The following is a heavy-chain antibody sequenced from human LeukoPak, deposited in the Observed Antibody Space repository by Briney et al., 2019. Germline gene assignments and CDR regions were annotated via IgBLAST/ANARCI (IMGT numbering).Heavy chain of an antibody. D-gene: IGHD2-15*01. CDR3: ARRCSGGSCYHNWFDP. CDR1: GGSISGSSYY. Sequence: SETLSLTCTVSGGSISGSSYYWGWIRQPPGKGLEWIGSIYYSGSTYYNPSLKSRVTISVDTSKNQFSLKLSSVTAADTAVYYCARRCSGGSCYHNWFDPWGQGTLVTVSS. CDR2: IYYSGST. V-gene: IGHV4-39*01. J-gene: IGHJ5*02.